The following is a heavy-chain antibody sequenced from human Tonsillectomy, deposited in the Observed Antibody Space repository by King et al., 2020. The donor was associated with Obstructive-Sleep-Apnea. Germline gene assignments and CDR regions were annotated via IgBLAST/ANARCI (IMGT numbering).Heavy chain of an antibody. J-gene: IGHJ4*02. CDR1: GFTFSSYA. D-gene: IGHD6-19*01. V-gene: IGHV3-23*04. Sequence: VQLVESGGGLVQPGGSLRLSCAASGFTFSSYAMSWVRQAPGKGLEWGSAISGSGGSTYYATSVKGRFTISRDKSKNTLYLQMNSLRAEDTAVYYCANYAGYSSGWSDYWGQGTLVTVSS. CDR3: ANYAGYSSGWSDY. CDR2: ISGSGGST.